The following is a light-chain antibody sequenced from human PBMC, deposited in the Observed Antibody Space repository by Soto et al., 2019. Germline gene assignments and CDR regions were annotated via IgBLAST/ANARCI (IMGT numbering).Light chain of an antibody. Sequence: DIVMTQSPDSLAVSLGERATINCKYSQSVLYSSNNKNYIAWYQQKPGQPPKLLIYWASTRESGVPDRFSGSGSGTDFTLTISSLQAEDVAVYYCQQYYSTPQTFGQGTKVEIK. J-gene: IGKJ1*01. CDR3: QQYYSTPQT. V-gene: IGKV4-1*01. CDR1: QSVLYSSNNKNY. CDR2: WAS.